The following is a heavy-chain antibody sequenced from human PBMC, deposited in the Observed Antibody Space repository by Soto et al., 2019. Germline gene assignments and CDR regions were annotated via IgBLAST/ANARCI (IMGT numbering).Heavy chain of an antibody. D-gene: IGHD3-3*01. Sequence: GGSLRLSCAAPGFTFSSYAMSWVRQAPGKGLEWVSGISGSGGNTYYADSVKGRFTISRDSSTNTLFLQMNSLRDEDTAVYYCAKDRDFWGGYYKHRGLDYWGQGTLVTVSS. V-gene: IGHV3-23*01. CDR1: GFTFSSYA. CDR3: AKDRDFWGGYYKHRGLDY. J-gene: IGHJ4*02. CDR2: ISGSGGNT.